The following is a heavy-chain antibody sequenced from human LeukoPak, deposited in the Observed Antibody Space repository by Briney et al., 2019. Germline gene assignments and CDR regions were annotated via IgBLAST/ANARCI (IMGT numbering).Heavy chain of an antibody. V-gene: IGHV3-23*01. Sequence: GGSLRLSCAASGFTFSSYAMSWVRQAPGKGLEWVSAISGSGGSTYYADSVKGRFTISRDNSKNTLYLQMNSLRAEDTAVYYCAKRPGYYDSSGYYNYWGQGTLVTVSS. CDR2: ISGSGGST. CDR1: GFTFSSYA. D-gene: IGHD3-22*01. CDR3: AKRPGYYDSSGYYNY. J-gene: IGHJ4*02.